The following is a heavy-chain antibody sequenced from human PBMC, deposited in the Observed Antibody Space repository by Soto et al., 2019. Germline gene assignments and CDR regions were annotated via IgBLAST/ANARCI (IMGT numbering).Heavy chain of an antibody. CDR3: ARDDYYDSSGYYL. D-gene: IGHD3-22*01. CDR2: INHSGST. CDR1: GGSFSGYY. Sequence: QVQLQQWGAGLLKPSETLSLTCAVYGGSFSGYYWSWIRQPPGKGLEWIGEINHSGSTNYNPSLKSRVTISVDTSKNQFSLQLSSVTAADTAVYYCARDDYYDSSGYYLWGQGTLVTVSS. J-gene: IGHJ4*02. V-gene: IGHV4-34*01.